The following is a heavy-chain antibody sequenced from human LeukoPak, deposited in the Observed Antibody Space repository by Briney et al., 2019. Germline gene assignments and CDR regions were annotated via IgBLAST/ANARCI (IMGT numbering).Heavy chain of an antibody. CDR3: ARRGYFDS. V-gene: IGHV4-59*08. J-gene: IGHJ4*02. Sequence: SETLSLTCTVSGGSIATYYWSWIRQPPGKGLEWIGYISYSGSTSYNPSLKSRVTISLDTSKHQLSPKLNSVTAADTAVYYCARRGYFDSWGQGTLVTVSS. CDR2: ISYSGST. CDR1: GGSIATYY.